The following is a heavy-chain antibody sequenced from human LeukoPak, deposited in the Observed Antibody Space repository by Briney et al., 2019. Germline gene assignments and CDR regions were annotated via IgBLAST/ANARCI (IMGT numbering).Heavy chain of an antibody. CDR2: VDPEDGET. J-gene: IGHJ4*02. CDR3: ATAGAAAGGYYFDY. Sequence: ATVKISSKVSGYTFTDYYMHWVQQAPGKGLEWMGLVDPEDGETIYAEKFQGRVTITADTSTDTAYMELNSLRSEDTAVYYCATAGAAAGGYYFDYWGQGTLVTVSS. V-gene: IGHV1-69-2*01. CDR1: GYTFTDYY. D-gene: IGHD6-13*01.